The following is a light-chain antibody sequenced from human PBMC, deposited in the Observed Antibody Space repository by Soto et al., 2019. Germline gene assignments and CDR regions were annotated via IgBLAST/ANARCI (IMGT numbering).Light chain of an antibody. CDR3: QQYNSYLYI. Sequence: DIQMTQSPSTLSASVGDRVTITCRASQSISSWLAWYQQKPGKAPKLLIYDASSLESGVPSRFSGSGSGTEFPPTITSLQPDYFATYTCQQYNSYLYIFGKGTKLEIK. J-gene: IGKJ2*01. CDR2: DAS. V-gene: IGKV1-5*01. CDR1: QSISSW.